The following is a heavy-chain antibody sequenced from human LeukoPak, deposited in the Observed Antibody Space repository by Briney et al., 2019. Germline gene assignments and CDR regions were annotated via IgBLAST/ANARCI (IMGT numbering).Heavy chain of an antibody. V-gene: IGHV3-23*01. CDR1: GFTFNNYA. CDR2: ISGDGVSP. D-gene: IGHD4/OR15-4a*01. CDR3: ARDPGAFPYFFDC. Sequence: GGSLRLSCAASGFTFNNYALTWVRQTPGKGLECVSAISGDGVSPYYADSVRGRFTISRDNSKNTLYLQMNSLKVEDTAVYFCARDPGAFPYFFDCWGQGTLVTVSS. J-gene: IGHJ4*02.